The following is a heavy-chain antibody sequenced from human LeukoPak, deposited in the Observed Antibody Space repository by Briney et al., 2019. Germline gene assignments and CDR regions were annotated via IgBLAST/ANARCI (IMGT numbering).Heavy chain of an antibody. D-gene: IGHD4-17*01. Sequence: ASVTVSCKASGYTFTDHYMHWVRQAPGQGLEWMGWINLNSGGTIYAQKFQGRVTMTRDTSISTAYMELSRLRSDVTAVYYCARDGDYYMRSWFDPWGQGTLVTVSS. CDR1: GYTFTDHY. CDR3: ARDGDYYMRSWFDP. CDR2: INLNSGGT. V-gene: IGHV1-2*02. J-gene: IGHJ5*02.